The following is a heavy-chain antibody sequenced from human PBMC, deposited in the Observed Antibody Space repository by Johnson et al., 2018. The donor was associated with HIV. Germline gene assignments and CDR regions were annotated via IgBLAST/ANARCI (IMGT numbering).Heavy chain of an antibody. J-gene: IGHJ3*02. CDR2: IYSGGST. CDR1: GITVSSSY. Sequence: VQLVESGGGLVKPGGSLRLSCAVSGITVSSSYMSWVRQAPGKGLEWVSIIYSGGSTYYADAVKGRFTISRDNSKNTLYLQMNSLGAEDTAVDYYATNSGGAFDIWGQGTMVTVSS. V-gene: IGHV3-66*01. CDR3: ATNSGGAFDI. D-gene: IGHD2-15*01.